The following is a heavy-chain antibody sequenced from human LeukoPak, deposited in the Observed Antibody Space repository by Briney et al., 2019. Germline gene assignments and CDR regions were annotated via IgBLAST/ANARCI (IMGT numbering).Heavy chain of an antibody. D-gene: IGHD6-6*01. J-gene: IGHJ6*03. CDR3: AKGEYSRTSYYHYYMDV. CDR1: GGSISSGDYY. Sequence: SQTLSLTCTVSGGSISSGDYYWSWIRQSPGKGLEWIGYSHYSGDTSYNPSLKSRVTISLDTSKNQFSLRLSSVTAADTAVYFCAKGEYSRTSYYHYYMDVWGKGTTVTVSS. CDR2: SHYSGDT. V-gene: IGHV4-61*08.